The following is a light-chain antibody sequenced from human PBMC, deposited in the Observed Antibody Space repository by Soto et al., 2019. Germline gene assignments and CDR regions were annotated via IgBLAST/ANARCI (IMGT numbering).Light chain of an antibody. J-gene: IGKJ5*01. CDR3: QKYSSVIT. V-gene: IGKV1-27*01. CDR1: QGISNS. Sequence: DIQMTQSPSSLSASVGDRVTITCRASQGISNSLAWYQQKPGKVPKLLISAASTLESGVPSRFSGSGSGTDFTLTITRLQPEDVATYYCQKYSSVITFGQGTRLEIK. CDR2: AAS.